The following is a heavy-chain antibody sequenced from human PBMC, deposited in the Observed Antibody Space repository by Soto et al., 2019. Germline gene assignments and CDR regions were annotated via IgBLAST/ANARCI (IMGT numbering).Heavy chain of an antibody. CDR1: GGSISSGDDF. D-gene: IGHD1-20*01. Sequence: QVQLQESGPGLVKPSQTLSLTCTVSGGSISSGDDFWTWIRQPPGKGLEWIGYIYYSGSTYYNPSLKGPLTRSVDTSQDQFSLKLSSVTAADTAVYYCARDRAKWKDYYYYGMDVWGQGTTVTVSS. CDR2: IYYSGST. CDR3: ARDRAKWKDYYYYGMDV. V-gene: IGHV4-30-4*01. J-gene: IGHJ6*02.